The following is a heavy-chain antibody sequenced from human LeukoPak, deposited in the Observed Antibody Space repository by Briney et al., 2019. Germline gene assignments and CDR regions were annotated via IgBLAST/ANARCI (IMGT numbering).Heavy chain of an antibody. V-gene: IGHV3-74*01. CDR1: GFTFSSYW. D-gene: IGHD3-22*01. Sequence: PGGSLRLSCAASGFTFSSYWMHWVRQAPGKGLAWVSRIKSDGSSTSYADSVKGRFTISRDNSKNTLYLQMGSLRAEDMAVYYCARDRDYYDSSGYYYYYMDVWGQGTLVTVSS. CDR2: IKSDGSST. CDR3: ARDRDYYDSSGYYYYYMDV. J-gene: IGHJ6*03.